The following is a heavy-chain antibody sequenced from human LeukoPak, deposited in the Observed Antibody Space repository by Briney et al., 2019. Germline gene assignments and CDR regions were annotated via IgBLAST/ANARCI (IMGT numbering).Heavy chain of an antibody. CDR3: AKAASFGELLSVEGFFYYGMDV. J-gene: IGHJ6*02. CDR1: GFTFRSFG. D-gene: IGHD3-10*01. CDR2: ISYDGSEE. V-gene: IGHV3-30*18. Sequence: PGRSLRLSCAPSGFTFRSFGMHWLRQAPGKGLEWVAVISYDGSEEFYATSVKGRFTVSRDNSKNPLYLQMNSLRTEDTAVYFCAKAASFGELLSVEGFFYYGMDVWGQGNTVTVS.